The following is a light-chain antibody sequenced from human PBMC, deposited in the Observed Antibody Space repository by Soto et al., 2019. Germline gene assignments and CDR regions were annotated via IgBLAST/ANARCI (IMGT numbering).Light chain of an antibody. CDR2: EII. CDR1: SSDVGSYQY. V-gene: IGLV2-14*01. J-gene: IGLJ2*01. Sequence: QSVLTQPASVSGSPGQSITISCTGTSSDVGSYQYVSWYRQHPGKAPKLMIYEIIHRPSGVSSRLSGSKSGNTASLTISGLQADDEADYYCSSYTSVNTVVFGGGTKVTVL. CDR3: SSYTSVNTVV.